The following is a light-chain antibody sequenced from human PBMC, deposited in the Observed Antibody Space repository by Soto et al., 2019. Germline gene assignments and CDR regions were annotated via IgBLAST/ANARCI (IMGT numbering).Light chain of an antibody. CDR2: AAS. CDR1: QGISSF. Sequence: DIQLTQSPSFLSASVGARVPITCRASQGISSFLAWYQQKPGKAPNLLIYAASTLQSGVPSRFSGSGSGTEFTLTITSLQPEDFATYYCQQLNSYPLTFGGGTKVDIK. V-gene: IGKV1-9*01. J-gene: IGKJ4*01. CDR3: QQLNSYPLT.